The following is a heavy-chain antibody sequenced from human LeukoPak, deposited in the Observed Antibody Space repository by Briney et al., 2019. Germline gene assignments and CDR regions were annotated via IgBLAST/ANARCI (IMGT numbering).Heavy chain of an antibody. CDR3: AREDQHDIAAAQYFDY. CDR1: GFTVSSNY. V-gene: IGHV3-53*01. Sequence: GGSLRLSCAASGFTVSSNYMSWVRQAPGKGLEWVSVIYSGGSTYYADSVKGRFTISRDNAKNSLYLQMNSLRAEDTAVYYCAREDQHDIAAAQYFDYWGQGTLVTVSS. J-gene: IGHJ4*02. D-gene: IGHD6-13*01. CDR2: IYSGGST.